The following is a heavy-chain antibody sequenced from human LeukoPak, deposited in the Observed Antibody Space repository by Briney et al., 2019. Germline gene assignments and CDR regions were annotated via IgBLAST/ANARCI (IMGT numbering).Heavy chain of an antibody. CDR1: GYTFTSYY. CDR2: INPSGGST. Sequence: ASVKVSCKASGYTFTSYYMHWVRQAPGQGLEWMGIINPSGGSTSCAQKFQGRVTMTRDTSTSTVYMELSSLRSEDTAVYYCAREPNEAYNWNVEYFDYWGQETLVTVSS. CDR3: AREPNEAYNWNVEYFDY. J-gene: IGHJ4*02. V-gene: IGHV1-46*01. D-gene: IGHD1-20*01.